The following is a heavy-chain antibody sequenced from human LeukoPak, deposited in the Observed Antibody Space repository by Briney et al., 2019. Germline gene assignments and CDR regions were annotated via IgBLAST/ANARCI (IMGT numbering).Heavy chain of an antibody. CDR2: IDAYNGNT. J-gene: IGHJ4*02. V-gene: IGHV1-18*01. CDR1: GYTFTSYG. D-gene: IGHD2-21*01. CDR3: ARDPSCSTPFDY. Sequence: GASVKLSCKASGYTFTSYGISWVRQAPGQGLEWMGWIDAYNGNTNDAQKLQGRVTMSTDTSTSTAYMELRSFRSDDTDVYYCARDPSCSTPFDYWGQGTLVSASS.